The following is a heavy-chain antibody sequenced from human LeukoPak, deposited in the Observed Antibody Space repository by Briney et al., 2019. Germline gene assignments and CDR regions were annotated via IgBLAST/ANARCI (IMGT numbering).Heavy chain of an antibody. D-gene: IGHD3-22*01. CDR1: GYTFRNYY. CDR3: ARGGVGDYYDSSGSQDFDY. V-gene: IGHV1-46*01. Sequence: ASVKVSCKAFGYTFRNYYMHWVRQAPGQGLEWMGIINPSGGSTSYAQKFQGRVTMTRDMSTSTVYMELSSLRSEDTAVYYCARGGVGDYYDSSGSQDFDYWGQGTLATVSS. CDR2: INPSGGST. J-gene: IGHJ4*02.